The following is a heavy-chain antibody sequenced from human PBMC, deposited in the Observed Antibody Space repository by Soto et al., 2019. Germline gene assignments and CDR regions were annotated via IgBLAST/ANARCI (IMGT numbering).Heavy chain of an antibody. J-gene: IGHJ4*02. CDR3: VNGVSRSWFDE. Sequence: GESLKISCKGSGYSFSSYWIGWVRQMPDKGLEWMGLIYPGDSDTRYSPSFQGQVTISADKSISTAYLLWSSLKASDSAMYYCVNGVSRSWFDEWGQGTLVTVSS. CDR1: GYSFSSYW. D-gene: IGHD6-13*01. CDR2: IYPGDSDT. V-gene: IGHV5-51*01.